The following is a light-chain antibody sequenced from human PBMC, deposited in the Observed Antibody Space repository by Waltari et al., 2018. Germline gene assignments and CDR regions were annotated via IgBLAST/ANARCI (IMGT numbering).Light chain of an antibody. CDR1: KLGDKY. CDR2: QDD. Sequence: SYELSQPPSVSVSPGQTASITCSGDKLGDKYACWYQQKPGQSPLLVIYQDDKRRSGIPERFHGSNSGNTATLTISETQAMDEADYYCQAWDDTTMVFGGGTKLTVL. J-gene: IGLJ2*01. CDR3: QAWDDTTMV. V-gene: IGLV3-1*01.